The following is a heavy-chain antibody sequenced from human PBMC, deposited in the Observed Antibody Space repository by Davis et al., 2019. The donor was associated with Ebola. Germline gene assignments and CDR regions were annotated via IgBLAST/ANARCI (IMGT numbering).Heavy chain of an antibody. V-gene: IGHV1-24*01. Sequence: AASVKVSCKVSGYTLTEFSMHWVRQALGKGLEWMGGFDPEDGETIYAQKFQGRVTMTEDTSTDTAYMELSSLRSEDTAVYYCATLLWFGDAFDIWGQGTMVTVSS. J-gene: IGHJ3*02. CDR3: ATLLWFGDAFDI. CDR2: FDPEDGET. D-gene: IGHD3-10*01. CDR1: GYTLTEFS.